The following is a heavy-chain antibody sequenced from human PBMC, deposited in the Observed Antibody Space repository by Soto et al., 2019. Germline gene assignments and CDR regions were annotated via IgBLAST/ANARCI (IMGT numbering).Heavy chain of an antibody. CDR3: ATSQKGYNWNYFDH. V-gene: IGHV4-39*01. J-gene: IGHJ4*02. CDR1: GGSIIGRYYY. CDR2: VFYTVVT. D-gene: IGHD1-20*01. Sequence: SETLSLTCAVSGGSIIGRYYYWGWLLQSPGKGPEWIGSVFYTVVTSYNPSLESRVSVSVDTSKNQFSLKVSGVSAADTAVYYCATSQKGYNWNYFDHWGQGALVTVSS.